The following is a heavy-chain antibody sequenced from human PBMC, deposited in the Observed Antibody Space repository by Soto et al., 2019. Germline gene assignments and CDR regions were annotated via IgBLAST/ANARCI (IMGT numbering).Heavy chain of an antibody. CDR1: GFTFSSYG. D-gene: IGHD3-10*01. CDR3: AKDSTMVRGVSDYYYYMDV. CDR2: ISYDGSNK. Sequence: QVQLVESGGGVVQPGRSLRLSCAASGFTFSSYGMHWVRQAPGKGLEWVAVISYDGSNKYYADSVKGRFTISRENSKNTLYLQMNSLRAEDTAVYYCAKDSTMVRGVSDYYYYMDVWGKGTTVTVSS. V-gene: IGHV3-30*18. J-gene: IGHJ6*03.